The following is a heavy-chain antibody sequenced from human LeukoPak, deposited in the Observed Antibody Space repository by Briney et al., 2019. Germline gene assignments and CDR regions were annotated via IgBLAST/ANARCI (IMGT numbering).Heavy chain of an antibody. CDR2: IWHDGVNK. Sequence: PGGSLRLSCATSGFTLSSYAMHWVRQAPGKGLEWVAVIWHDGVNKYYAESVKGRFTISRDKSKNTLYLQMNSLRAKDTAVYYCAKDLLHPDPWGQGTLVTVSS. J-gene: IGHJ5*02. CDR3: AKDLLHPDP. D-gene: IGHD1-26*01. V-gene: IGHV3-33*03. CDR1: GFTLSSYA.